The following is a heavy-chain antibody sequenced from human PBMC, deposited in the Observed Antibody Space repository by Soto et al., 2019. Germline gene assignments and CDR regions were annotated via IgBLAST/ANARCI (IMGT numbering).Heavy chain of an antibody. V-gene: IGHV4-31*03. CDR2: IYYSGST. Sequence: SETLSLTCSVNGDSINSGSVYWTWIRQQPGKGLEWIGYIYYSGSTDYNPSLKSRVTISVDRSKNQFSLNLSSVTAADTAIYYCARESGGYDSSTRYGLDVWGQGTTVTVSS. J-gene: IGHJ6*02. CDR1: GDSINSGSVY. D-gene: IGHD6-25*01. CDR3: ARESGGYDSSTRYGLDV.